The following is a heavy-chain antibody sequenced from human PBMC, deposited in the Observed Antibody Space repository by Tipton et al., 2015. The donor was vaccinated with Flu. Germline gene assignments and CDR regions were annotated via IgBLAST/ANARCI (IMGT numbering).Heavy chain of an antibody. CDR1: GGSTRSSTDY. CDR2: ISHSGRT. V-gene: IGHV4-39*07. D-gene: IGHD3-10*01. CDR3: ARSTYYYGSGSSDY. Sequence: TLSLTCTVSGGSTRSSTDYWGWIRQPPGKGLEWIGCISHSGRTYYNPSLKSRVTISVDTAKNQFSQRLSSVTAADTAVYYCARSTYYYGSGSSDYWGQGTLVTVSS. J-gene: IGHJ4*02.